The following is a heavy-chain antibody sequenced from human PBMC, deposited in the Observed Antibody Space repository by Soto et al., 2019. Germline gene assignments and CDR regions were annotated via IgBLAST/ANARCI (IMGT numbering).Heavy chain of an antibody. CDR2: IYYTGST. V-gene: IGHV4-59*01. J-gene: IGHJ4*01. D-gene: IGHD2-8*01. CDR1: GVSLHSYS. Sequence: DNLSLDWRVSGVSLHSYSCSCLRHSPGRGLEWIAYIYYTGSTKYNPSLKSRATISLDTSKNEVYLKMTSVTAADTAGDDCTRARDRGVSPDYDFWGQGTQVTVSS. CDR3: TRARDRGVSPDYDF.